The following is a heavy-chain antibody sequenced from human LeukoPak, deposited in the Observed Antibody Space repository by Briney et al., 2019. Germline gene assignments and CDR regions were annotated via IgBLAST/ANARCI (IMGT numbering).Heavy chain of an antibody. CDR2: ISAYNGNR. Sequence: GASVKVSCKASGYTFTSYGISWVRQAPGQGLEWMGWISAYNGNRNYAQKLHGRVTMTTDTSTSTAYMELRSLRSDDTAVYYCARANMITFGGVIVLDAFDIWGQGTMVTVSS. J-gene: IGHJ3*02. V-gene: IGHV1-18*01. D-gene: IGHD3-16*02. CDR3: ARANMITFGGVIVLDAFDI. CDR1: GYTFTSYG.